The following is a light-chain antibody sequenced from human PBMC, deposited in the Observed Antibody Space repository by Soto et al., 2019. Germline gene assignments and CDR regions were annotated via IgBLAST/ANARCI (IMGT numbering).Light chain of an antibody. V-gene: IGKV3-15*01. CDR2: GAY. J-gene: IGKJ1*01. Sequence: ERGVTQSPAPLSVFPGERATLLCRASQNINNNLAWYQQKPGQAPRLLIYGAYTRATGIPATFSGSGSGTEFTLTISSLQPDDFATYYCRQYNSYSWTFGQGTKVDIK. CDR3: RQYNSYSWT. CDR1: QNINNN.